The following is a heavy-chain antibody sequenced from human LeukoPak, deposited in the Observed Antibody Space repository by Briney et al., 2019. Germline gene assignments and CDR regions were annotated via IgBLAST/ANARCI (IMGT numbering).Heavy chain of an antibody. Sequence: SETLSLTCTVSGDSITAYYWTWLRQPPGKGLEWIGYIYHSGTTNYNPSPRPRVPISVDSSKNQFSLRLNPVPAAHTPVFYCAQLAPYSPAYSQHWGQGTLVTVSS. V-gene: IGHV4-59*01. CDR1: GDSITAYY. J-gene: IGHJ1*01. D-gene: IGHD2-21*01. CDR2: IYHSGTT. CDR3: AQLAPYSPAYSQH.